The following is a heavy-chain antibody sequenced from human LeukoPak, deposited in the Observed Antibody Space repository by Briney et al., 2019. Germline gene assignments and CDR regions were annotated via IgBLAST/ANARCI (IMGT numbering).Heavy chain of an antibody. J-gene: IGHJ4*02. D-gene: IGHD3-10*01. CDR2: ISGSGGST. CDR1: GFTFSSYS. CDR3: ARGSGITMVRGVTKYYFDY. V-gene: IGHV3-23*01. Sequence: GGSLRLSCAASGFTFSSYSMSWVRQAPGKGLEWVAAISGSGGSTYYADPVKGRSIISRDNHKNTLYLQMNSLTAEDTAVYYCARGSGITMVRGVTKYYFDYWGQGNLVSVSS.